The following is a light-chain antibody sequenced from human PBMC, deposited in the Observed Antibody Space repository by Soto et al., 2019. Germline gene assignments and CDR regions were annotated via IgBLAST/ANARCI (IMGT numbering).Light chain of an antibody. CDR3: SSYTITTALV. CDR2: EVS. J-gene: IGLJ1*01. CDR1: SSDVGGYNF. Sequence: ALTQPASVSGSPGQSITISCTGTSSDVGGYNFVSWYQYHPGKAPKLLIYEVSNRPSGVSDRFSGSKTGNTASLTISGLQPEDEADYYCSSYTITTALVFGSGTKVTVL. V-gene: IGLV2-14*01.